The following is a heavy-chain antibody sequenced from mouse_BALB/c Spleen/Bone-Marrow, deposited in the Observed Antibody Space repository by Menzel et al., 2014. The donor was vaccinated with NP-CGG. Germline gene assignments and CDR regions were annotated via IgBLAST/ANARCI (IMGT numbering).Heavy chain of an antibody. Sequence: VQLQQSGGGLVKPGGSLKLSCAASGFTFSSYAMSWVRQTPEKRLEWAATISNTGNYTYYPDSVKGRFTISRDNAKNTLYLQMSSLRSEDTALYYCARQGDGYYDYWGQGTTLTVSS. CDR3: ARQGDGYYDY. CDR2: ISNTGNYT. D-gene: IGHD2-3*01. V-gene: IGHV5-9-3*01. J-gene: IGHJ2*01. CDR1: GFTFSSYA.